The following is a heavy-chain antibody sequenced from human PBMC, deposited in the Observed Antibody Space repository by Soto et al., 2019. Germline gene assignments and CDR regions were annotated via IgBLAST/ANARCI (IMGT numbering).Heavy chain of an antibody. CDR3: ARTRLVFYYFDY. D-gene: IGHD2-21*01. Sequence: SETLSLTCTVSGGSISSYYWSWIRQPPGKGLEWIGYIYYSGSTNYNPSLKSRVTISVDTSKNQFSLKLSSVTAADTAAYYCARTRLVFYYFDYWGQGTLVTVSS. J-gene: IGHJ4*02. CDR2: IYYSGST. V-gene: IGHV4-59*01. CDR1: GGSISSYY.